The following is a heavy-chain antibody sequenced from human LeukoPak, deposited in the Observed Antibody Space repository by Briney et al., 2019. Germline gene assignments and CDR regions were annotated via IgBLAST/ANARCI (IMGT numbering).Heavy chain of an antibody. V-gene: IGHV1-2*02. D-gene: IGHD7-27*01. CDR1: GDTLTGDY. Sequence: GASVKVSCKASGDTLTGDYIHWVRQAPGQGLEWLGWIIPNSGGTNYAQRFHGMVTLTRDTSISTVYMELTRLTFDDTAVYYCARDRDNWGWPLYFGIDAWGQGTTVTVSS. J-gene: IGHJ6*02. CDR2: IIPNSGGT. CDR3: ARDRDNWGWPLYFGIDA.